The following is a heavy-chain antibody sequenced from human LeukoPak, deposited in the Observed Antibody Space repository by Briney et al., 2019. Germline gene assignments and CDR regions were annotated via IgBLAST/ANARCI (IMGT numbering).Heavy chain of an antibody. CDR2: IIPILGIA. Sequence: SVKVSCKASGGTFSSYAISWVRQAPGQGLEWMGRIIPILGIASYAQKFQGRVTMTRDTSTSTVYMELSSLRSEDTAVYYCARDESTSILWWWGQGTLVTVSS. CDR3: ARDESTSILWW. D-gene: IGHD2-21*01. V-gene: IGHV1-69*04. J-gene: IGHJ1*01. CDR1: GGTFSSYA.